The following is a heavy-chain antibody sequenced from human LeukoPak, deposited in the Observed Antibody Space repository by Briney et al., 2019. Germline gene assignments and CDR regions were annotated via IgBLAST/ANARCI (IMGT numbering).Heavy chain of an antibody. V-gene: IGHV3-74*01. CDR1: GFTFSQYW. CDR3: ARGDYSNYAPYFDY. D-gene: IGHD4-11*01. Sequence: PGGSLRLSCEASGFTFSQYWMHWVRQAPGKGLVWVSRIDPDGSSTNYADSVKGRFTISRDNAKNTLYLQLNSLRAEDTAVYYCARGDYSNYAPYFDYWGQGTLVTVSS. CDR2: IDPDGSST. J-gene: IGHJ4*02.